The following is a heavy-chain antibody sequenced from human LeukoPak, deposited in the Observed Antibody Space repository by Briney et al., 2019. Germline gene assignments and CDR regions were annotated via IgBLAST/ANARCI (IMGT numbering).Heavy chain of an antibody. CDR2: ISFSGTGI. Sequence: PGGSLRLSCAASGFTFSSYSFNWFRQAPGKGLEWVAYISFSGTGIYYADSVKGRFTISRDDAKKSVYLQMNSLRAEDTAVYYCAKAGGSSWAVLDYWGQGTLVTVSS. D-gene: IGHD6-13*01. CDR3: AKAGGSSWAVLDY. J-gene: IGHJ4*02. CDR1: GFTFSSYS. V-gene: IGHV3-48*04.